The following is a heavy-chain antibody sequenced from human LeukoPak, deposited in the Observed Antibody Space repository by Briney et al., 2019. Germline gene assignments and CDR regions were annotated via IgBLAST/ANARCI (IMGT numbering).Heavy chain of an antibody. D-gene: IGHD3-10*01. V-gene: IGHV1-69*05. CDR1: GGTFSSYA. J-gene: IGHJ4*02. Sequence: SVKVSCKASGGTFSSYAISWLRQAPGQGLEWMGGIIPIFGTANYAQKFQGRVTITTDESTSTAYMELSSLRSEDTAVYYCAIAALGGVISGMGYWGQRTLVTVSS. CDR3: AIAALGGVISGMGY. CDR2: IIPIFGTA.